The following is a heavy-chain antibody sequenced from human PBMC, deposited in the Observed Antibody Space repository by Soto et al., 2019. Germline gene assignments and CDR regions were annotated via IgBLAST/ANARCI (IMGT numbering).Heavy chain of an antibody. D-gene: IGHD3-22*01. CDR2: INTDGTGT. V-gene: IGHV3-74*01. J-gene: IGHJ4*02. CDR3: ARAPYYDSSGFDY. CDR1: GFTFSSDW. Sequence: PGGSLRLSCAASGFTFSSDWLHWVRQPPGKGLEWVSRINTDGTGTSYADSVKGRFTISRDNAKNTLYLQMNSLRAEDIAVYYCARAPYYDSSGFDYWGQRTLVIVSS.